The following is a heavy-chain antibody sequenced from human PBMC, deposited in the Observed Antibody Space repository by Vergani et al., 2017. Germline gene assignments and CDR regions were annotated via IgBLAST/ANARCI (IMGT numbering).Heavy chain of an antibody. Sequence: EENLVESGGGLVKPGGSLRLSCVASGFTFGSYSVNWVRQAPGRGLEWVSSISSSGNYVYYTASVKGRFSISRDNAKSLLSLQMNSLRADDTAVYYCARDQGSGTNRHHYGMVVWGGETTVTVSS. J-gene: IGHJ6*04. CDR1: GFTFGSYS. CDR2: ISSSGNYV. D-gene: IGHD3-10*01. V-gene: IGHV3-21*06. CDR3: ARDQGSGTNRHHYGMVV.